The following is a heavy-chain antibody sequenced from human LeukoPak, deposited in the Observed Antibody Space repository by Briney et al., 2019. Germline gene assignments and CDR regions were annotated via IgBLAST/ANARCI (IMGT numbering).Heavy chain of an antibody. CDR2: INPSGGST. Sequence: ASVKVSCKASGYTFTSYYMHWVRQAPGQGLEWMGIINPSGGSTSYAQKFQGRVTMTRDTSTSTVYMELSSLRSEDTAVYYCARDLVGATRIDRFDPWGQGTLVTVSS. D-gene: IGHD1-26*01. CDR3: ARDLVGATRIDRFDP. V-gene: IGHV1-46*01. CDR1: GYTFTSYY. J-gene: IGHJ5*02.